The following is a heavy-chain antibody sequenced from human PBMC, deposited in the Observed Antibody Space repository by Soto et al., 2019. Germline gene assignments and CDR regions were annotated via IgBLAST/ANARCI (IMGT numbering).Heavy chain of an antibody. J-gene: IGHJ3*02. V-gene: IGHV4-59*01. D-gene: IGHD2-21*02. CDR3: ARETARDAFDI. Sequence: QVQLQESGPGLVKPSETLSLTCTVSGGSISSYYWSWIRQPPGKGLEWIGYIYYSWSTNYNPSLKSRVTISVDTSKNQCSLKLSSVTAADTAVYYCARETARDAFDIWGQGTMVTVSS. CDR2: IYYSWST. CDR1: GGSISSYY.